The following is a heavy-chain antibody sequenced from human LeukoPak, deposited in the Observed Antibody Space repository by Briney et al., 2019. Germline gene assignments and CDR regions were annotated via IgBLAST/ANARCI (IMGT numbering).Heavy chain of an antibody. D-gene: IGHD6-19*01. CDR2: IYHSGST. CDR1: GYSISNGYY. J-gene: IGHJ3*02. Sequence: SETLSLTCTVSGYSISNGYYWGWIRQPPGKGLEWIGSIYHSGSTNYNPSLKSRVTISVDTSKKQFFLKLNSVTAADTAVYYCARSFGWLNAFDIWGQGTMVTVSS. CDR3: ARSFGWLNAFDI. V-gene: IGHV4-38-2*02.